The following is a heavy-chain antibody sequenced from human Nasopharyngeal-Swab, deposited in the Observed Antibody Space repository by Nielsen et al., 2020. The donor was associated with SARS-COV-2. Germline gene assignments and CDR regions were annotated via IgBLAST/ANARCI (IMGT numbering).Heavy chain of an antibody. Sequence: SETLSLTCTVSGGSISSYYWSWIRQPPGKGLEWIGYIYYSGGTNYNPSLKSRVTISVDTSKNQFSLKLSSVTAADTAMYYCARGTPYCSSTSCYSWFDPWGQGTLVTVSS. D-gene: IGHD2-2*01. J-gene: IGHJ5*02. CDR2: IYYSGGT. CDR3: ARGTPYCSSTSCYSWFDP. CDR1: GGSISSYY. V-gene: IGHV4-59*13.